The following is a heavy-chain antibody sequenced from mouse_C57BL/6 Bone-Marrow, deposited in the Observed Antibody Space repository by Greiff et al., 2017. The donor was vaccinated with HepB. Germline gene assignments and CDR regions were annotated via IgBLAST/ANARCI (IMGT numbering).Heavy chain of an antibody. CDR1: GYNINDDY. Sequence: EVQLQESGAELVRPGASVKLSCTASGYNINDDYMHWVKQRPEQGLEWIGWIDPENGDTEYASKFQGKATITADTSSNTAYLQLSSLTSEDTAVYYCSTPVDYWGPGTTLTVSS. CDR3: STPVDY. CDR2: IDPENGDT. V-gene: IGHV14-4*01. J-gene: IGHJ2*01.